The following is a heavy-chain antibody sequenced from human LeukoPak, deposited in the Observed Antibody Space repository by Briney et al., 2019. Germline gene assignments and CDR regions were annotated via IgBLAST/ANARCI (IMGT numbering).Heavy chain of an antibody. V-gene: IGHV1-8*01. D-gene: IGHD3-3*01. CDR3: ARGQRPLYYDFWSGYNWFDP. Sequence: GASVKVSCKASGYTFTSYDINWVRQATGQGLEWMGWMNPNSGNTGYAQKFQGRVTMTRNTSISTAYMELSSLRSEDAAVYYCARGQRPLYYDFWSGYNWFDPWGQGTLVTVSS. CDR2: MNPNSGNT. J-gene: IGHJ5*02. CDR1: GYTFTSYD.